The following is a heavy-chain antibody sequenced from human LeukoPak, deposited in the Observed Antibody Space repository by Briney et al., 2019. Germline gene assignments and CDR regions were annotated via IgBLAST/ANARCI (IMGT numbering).Heavy chain of an antibody. CDR3: AKDRAYLRRGFDS. V-gene: IGHV3-73*01. D-gene: IGHD3-10*02. CDR2: IRGKVDNYAT. Sequence: GGSLKLSCAASGFTFSGSAIHWVRQASGKGLEWVGRIRGKVDNYATAYAASVKGRFTISRDDSKNTAYLQMNSLRAEDTALYYCAKDRAYLRRGFDSWGQGTLVTVSS. CDR1: GFTFSGSA. J-gene: IGHJ4*02.